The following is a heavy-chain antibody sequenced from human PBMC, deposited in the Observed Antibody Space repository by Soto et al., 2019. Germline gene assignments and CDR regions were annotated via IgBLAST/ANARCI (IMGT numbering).Heavy chain of an antibody. J-gene: IGHJ4*02. D-gene: IGHD6-13*01. Sequence: GSLRLSCAASGFTFSRYWMHWVRQAPGKGLVWVSRINTDGSSTTYADSVKGRFTISRDNAKNTLYLQMNSLRAEDTAVYYCARDPGAYSSTWSFYFDSWGQGTLVTVSS. V-gene: IGHV3-74*01. CDR2: INTDGSST. CDR1: GFTFSRYW. CDR3: ARDPGAYSSTWSFYFDS.